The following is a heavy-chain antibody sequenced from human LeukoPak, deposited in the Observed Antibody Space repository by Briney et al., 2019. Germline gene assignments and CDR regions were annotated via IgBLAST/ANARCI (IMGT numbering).Heavy chain of an antibody. J-gene: IGHJ5*02. V-gene: IGHV4-30-2*01. CDR1: GGSISSGGYT. CDR3: AREKGGYCSSTSCYGRGWFDT. D-gene: IGHD2-2*01. Sequence: SETLSLTCAVSGGSISSGGYTWSWIRQPPGKGLEWIGYIYHSGNTYYNPSLKSRVTISVDRSKNQFSLKLSSVTAADTAVYYCAREKGGYCSSTSCYGRGWFDTWGQGTLVTVSS. CDR2: IYHSGNT.